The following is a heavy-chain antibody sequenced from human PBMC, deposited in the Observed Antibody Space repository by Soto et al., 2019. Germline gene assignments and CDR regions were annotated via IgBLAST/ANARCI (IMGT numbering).Heavy chain of an antibody. D-gene: IGHD3-22*01. CDR3: ARDRDYYDASGFYYNWYFDL. CDR2: IIPLLGIA. CDR1: GGTFSSYT. Sequence: QVQLVQSGAEVKKPGSLVKVSCKASGGTFSSYTISWVRQAPGQGLEWMGRIIPLLGIANYAQKFQGRVTISADKSTSTAYMELSSLRSEDTAVYYCARDRDYYDASGFYYNWYFDLWGRGTLVTVSS. V-gene: IGHV1-69*08. J-gene: IGHJ2*01.